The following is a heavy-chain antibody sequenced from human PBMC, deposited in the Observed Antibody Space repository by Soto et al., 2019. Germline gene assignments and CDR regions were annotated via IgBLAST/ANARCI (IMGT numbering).Heavy chain of an antibody. D-gene: IGHD2-2*01. J-gene: IGHJ4*02. CDR3: ARRPYCTSTRCYGGGYDFGS. CDR2: IYPGDSDT. Sequence: PGESLQVSRKGSGYSFTSYWIGWVRQMPGKGLEWMGIIYPGDSDTRYSPSFQGQVTISADKSISTAYLQWSSLKASDTAMYYCARRPYCTSTRCYGGGYDFGSWGQGTLVTVSS. V-gene: IGHV5-51*01. CDR1: GYSFTSYW.